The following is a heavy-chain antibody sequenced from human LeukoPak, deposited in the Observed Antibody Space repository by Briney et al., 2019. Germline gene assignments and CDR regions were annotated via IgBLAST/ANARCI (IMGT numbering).Heavy chain of an antibody. V-gene: IGHV4-59*01. J-gene: IGHJ4*02. CDR3: ARYGDYVFDL. CDR2: IYYSGST. Sequence: PSETLSLTCTVSGGSISSYYWSWIRPPPGKGLEWIGCIYYSGSTIYNPSLKSRVTISVDTSKNQFSLKLSSVTAADTAVYYCARYGDYVFDLWGRGTLVTVSS. D-gene: IGHD4-17*01. CDR1: GGSISSYY.